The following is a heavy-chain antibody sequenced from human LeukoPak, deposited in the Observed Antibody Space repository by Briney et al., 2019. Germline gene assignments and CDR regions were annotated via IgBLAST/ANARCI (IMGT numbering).Heavy chain of an antibody. CDR1: GFTFAKHW. J-gene: IGHJ4*02. CDR3: GQDY. CDR2: INQGGSET. Sequence: PGGSLRLSCATSGFTFAKHWMSWVRQAPGKGLEWAANINQGGSETNYVDSVKGRFTISRDNAKNSVYLQMNSLRVDDTAVYYCGQDYWGQGTLVAVSP. V-gene: IGHV3-7*01.